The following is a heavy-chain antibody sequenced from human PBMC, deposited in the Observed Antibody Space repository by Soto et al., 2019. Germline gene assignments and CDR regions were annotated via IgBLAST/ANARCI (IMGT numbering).Heavy chain of an antibody. CDR2: ISYDGSQN. V-gene: IGHV3-30-3*01. J-gene: IGHJ6*02. CDR1: GFTFSTYA. Sequence: QVQVVESGGGVVQPGRSLRLSCAASGFTFSTYAMHWVRQAPGKGLEWLAVISYDGSQNYYADSVQGRFTISRDNSKNTLYLQMNSLRADDTGVYYCSREVVAPECYYYGMDVWGQGTTVTVSS. D-gene: IGHD2-15*01. CDR3: SREVVAPECYYYGMDV.